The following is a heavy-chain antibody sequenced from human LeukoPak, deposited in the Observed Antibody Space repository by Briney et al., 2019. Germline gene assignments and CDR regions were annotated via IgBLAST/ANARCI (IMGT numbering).Heavy chain of an antibody. D-gene: IGHD3-10*01. Sequence: SETLSLTCAVSGGSISSSNWWSWIRQPPGKGLEWFGYIYYSGNTYYNPSLKSRITISIDTSRNQFSLRLTSVTAADTAVYYCARYHFGYYFDYWGQGTLVTVSS. CDR3: ARYHFGYYFDY. V-gene: IGHV4-30-4*01. J-gene: IGHJ4*02. CDR2: IYYSGNT. CDR1: GGSISSSNW.